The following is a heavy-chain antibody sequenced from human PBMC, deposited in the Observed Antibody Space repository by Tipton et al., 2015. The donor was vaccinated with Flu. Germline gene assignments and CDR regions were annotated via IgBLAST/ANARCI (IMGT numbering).Heavy chain of an antibody. CDR3: ARRTQDSGGYFYADS. CDR1: SGSIRSTNYF. CDR2: IYPSGTT. D-gene: IGHD3-22*01. V-gene: IGHV4-39*01. J-gene: IGHJ4*02. Sequence: TLSLTCTVSSGSIRSTNYFCALIRQPPGKRLELIGSIYPSGTTYYNPSLKSRVTISVDTSKTQFSLKLRFVTAADTAVYYCARRTQDSGGYFYADSWGQGTLVTVSS.